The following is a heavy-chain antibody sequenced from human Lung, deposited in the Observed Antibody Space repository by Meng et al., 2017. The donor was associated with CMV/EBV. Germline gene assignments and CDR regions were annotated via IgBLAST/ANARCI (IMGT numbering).Heavy chain of an antibody. CDR3: TTGGGQGHFDY. J-gene: IGHJ4*02. D-gene: IGHD3-10*01. V-gene: IGHV1-18*01. CDR1: GYSLSIYV. CDR2: IRPNNGGN. Sequence: ASVKVSCKASGYSLSIYVVSWVRQAPGHGLEWMGWIRPNNGGNNYAHNLKGRVTMTTDTSTNTAFMELRGLRPDDAAVYYCTTGGGQGHFDYWGQGTLVTVSS.